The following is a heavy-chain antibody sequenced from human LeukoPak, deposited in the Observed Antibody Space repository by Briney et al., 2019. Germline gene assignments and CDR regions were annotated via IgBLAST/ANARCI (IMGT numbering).Heavy chain of an antibody. Sequence: SVKVSCKASGGTFSSYAISWVRQAPGQGLEWMGGIIPIFGTANYAQKFQGRVTITADESTSTAYMELSSLRSEDTAVYYCARVKISTTTHDYWGQGTLVTVSS. V-gene: IGHV1-69*13. D-gene: IGHD1-14*01. CDR1: GGTFSSYA. J-gene: IGHJ4*02. CDR2: IIPIFGTA. CDR3: ARVKISTTTHDY.